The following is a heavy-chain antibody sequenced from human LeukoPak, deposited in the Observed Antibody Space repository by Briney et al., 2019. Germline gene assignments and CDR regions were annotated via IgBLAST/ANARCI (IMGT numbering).Heavy chain of an antibody. V-gene: IGHV1-3*01. CDR1: GYTFTSYA. Sequence: ASVKVSCKASGYTFTSYAMHWVRQAPGQRLEWVGWINAGNGNTKYSQKFQGRVTITRDTSASTAYMELSSLRSEDTAVYYCARATTVTLFDYWGQGTLVTVSS. CDR3: ARATTVTLFDY. D-gene: IGHD4-17*01. CDR2: INAGNGNT. J-gene: IGHJ4*02.